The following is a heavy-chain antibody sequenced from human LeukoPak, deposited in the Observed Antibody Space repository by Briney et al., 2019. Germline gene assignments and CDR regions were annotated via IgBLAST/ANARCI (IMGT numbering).Heavy chain of an antibody. Sequence: GESLKISCKGSGYSFTSYWIGWVRQMPGKGLEWMGIIYPGGSDTRYSPSFQGQVTVSADKSISTAYLQWSSLKASDTAMYYCARHDTTVTDAFDIWGQGTMVTVSS. D-gene: IGHD4-17*01. J-gene: IGHJ3*02. CDR1: GYSFTSYW. CDR3: ARHDTTVTDAFDI. V-gene: IGHV5-51*01. CDR2: IYPGGSDT.